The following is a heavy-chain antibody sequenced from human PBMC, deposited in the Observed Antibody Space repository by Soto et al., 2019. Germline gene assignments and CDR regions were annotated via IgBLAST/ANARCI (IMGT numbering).Heavy chain of an antibody. D-gene: IGHD2-21*02. CDR1: GFSLSPRGVG. Sequence: GSGPPLVNPTQTLTLTSAFSGFSLSPRGVGVTWLRQPPGKALEWLALIYWDDDKRSSPSLKSRLTITKDTSKNQVVVTMTNMDPVDTATYYCAHSGPPYCGGDFSSGVSPLGHWGQGTPVP. V-gene: IGHV2-5*02. CDR2: IYWDDDK. J-gene: IGHJ4*02. CDR3: AHSGPPYCGGDFSSGVSPLGH.